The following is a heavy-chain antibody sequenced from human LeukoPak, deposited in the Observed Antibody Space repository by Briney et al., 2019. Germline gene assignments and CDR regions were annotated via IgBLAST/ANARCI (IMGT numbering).Heavy chain of an antibody. CDR3: ARYDFWSGYDY. V-gene: IGHV4-34*01. D-gene: IGHD3-3*01. CDR2: INHSGST. CDR1: GGSFSGYY. J-gene: IGHJ4*02. Sequence: SETLSLTCAVYGGSFSGYYWSWIRQPPGKGLEWIGEINHSGSTNYNLSLKSRVTISVDTSKNQFSLKLSSVTAADTAVYYCARYDFWSGYDYWGQGTLVTVSS.